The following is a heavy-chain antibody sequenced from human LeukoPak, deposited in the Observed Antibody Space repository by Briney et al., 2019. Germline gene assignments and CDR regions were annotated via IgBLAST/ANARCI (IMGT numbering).Heavy chain of an antibody. CDR1: GGSISSGGYY. D-gene: IGHD6-13*01. V-gene: IGHV4-61*02. CDR3: ARDSWWTAAGYYYYYMDV. J-gene: IGHJ6*03. CDR2: IYTSGST. Sequence: SETLSLTCTVSGGSISSGGYYWSWIRQPAGKGLGWIGRIYTSGSTNYNPSLKSRVTISVDTSKNQFSLKLSSVTAADTAVYYCARDSWWTAAGYYYYYMDVWGKGTTVTVSS.